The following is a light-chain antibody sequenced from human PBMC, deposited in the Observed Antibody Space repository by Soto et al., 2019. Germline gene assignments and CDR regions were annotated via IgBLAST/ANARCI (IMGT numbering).Light chain of an antibody. J-gene: IGKJ4*02. CDR2: GAS. V-gene: IGKV3-15*01. CDR1: QSVSNN. CDR3: QQYNNWPLA. Sequence: EIVMTQSPASLSVSPGERATLSCRASQSVSNNLAWFQQKPGQAPRLLMYGASTRATDIPARFSGSGSGTKFTLIISSPLSEDFAIYYCQQYNNWPLAFGGRTKVDIK.